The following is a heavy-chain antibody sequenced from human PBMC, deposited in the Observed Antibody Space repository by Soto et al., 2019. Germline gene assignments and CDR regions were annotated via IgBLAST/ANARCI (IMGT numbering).Heavy chain of an antibody. CDR3: ARDYDFWSGYRSSYYYGMDV. CDR1: GGTFSSYA. CDR2: IIPIFGTA. D-gene: IGHD3-3*01. V-gene: IGHV1-69*06. Sequence: QVQLVQSGAEVKKPGSSVKVSCKASGGTFSSYAISWVRQAPGQGLEWMGGIIPIFGTANYAQKFQGRVTITADKATSTAYMELSSLRSEDTAVYYCARDYDFWSGYRSSYYYGMDVWGQGTTVTVSS. J-gene: IGHJ6*02.